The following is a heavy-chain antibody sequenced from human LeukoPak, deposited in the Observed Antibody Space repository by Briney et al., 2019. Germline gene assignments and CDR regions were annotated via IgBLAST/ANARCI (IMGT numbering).Heavy chain of an antibody. J-gene: IGHJ3*02. CDR3: ARVRYYYDSSGYYYDAFDI. Sequence: PSETLSLTCTVSGGSISSYYWSWIRQPAGKGLEWIGCIYTSGSTNYNPSLKSRVTISVDKSKNQSSLKLSSVTAADTAVYYCARVRYYYDSSGYYYDAFDIWGQGTMVTVSS. V-gene: IGHV4-4*07. CDR2: IYTSGST. CDR1: GGSISSYY. D-gene: IGHD3-22*01.